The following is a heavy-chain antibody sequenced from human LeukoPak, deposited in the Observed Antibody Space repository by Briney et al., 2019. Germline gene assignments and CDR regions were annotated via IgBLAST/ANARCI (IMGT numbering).Heavy chain of an antibody. CDR2: IDPSDSYT. CDR3: ARLAYCTNGVCQYYFDY. V-gene: IGHV5-10-1*01. D-gene: IGHD2-8*01. Sequence: GESLKISCEASGYSFTSYWISWVRQMPGKGLEWMGRIDPSDSYTNYSPSFQGHVTISADKSISTAYLQWSSLKASDTAMYYCARLAYCTNGVCQYYFDYWGQGTLVTVSS. CDR1: GYSFTSYW. J-gene: IGHJ4*02.